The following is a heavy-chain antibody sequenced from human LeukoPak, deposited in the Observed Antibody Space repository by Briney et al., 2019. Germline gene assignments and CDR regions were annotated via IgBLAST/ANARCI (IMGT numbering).Heavy chain of an antibody. CDR2: IKEDGSQK. CDR1: GFTFSNYN. Sequence: PGGSLRLSCAASGFTFSNYNMDWVRQAPGKGPEWVANIKEDGSQKFYVDSVKGRFTISRDNAKNSLYLQMNSLRAEDTAVYYCARGGAELEGDYWGQGTLVTVSS. J-gene: IGHJ4*02. D-gene: IGHD1-7*01. V-gene: IGHV3-7*01. CDR3: ARGGAELEGDY.